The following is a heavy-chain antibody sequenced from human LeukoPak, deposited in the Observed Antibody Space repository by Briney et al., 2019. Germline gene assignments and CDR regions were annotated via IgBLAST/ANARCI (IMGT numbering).Heavy chain of an antibody. V-gene: IGHV4-39*07. CDR2: IYYSGST. CDR3: ARDRTDTSSFYCSGGSCYRAYYYMDV. CDR1: GGSISSSSYY. J-gene: IGHJ6*03. D-gene: IGHD2-15*01. Sequence: SETLSLTCTVSGGSISSSSYYRGRIRQPPGKGLEWIGSIYYSGSTYYNPSLKSRVTISVDTSKNQFSLKLSSVTAADTAVYYCARDRTDTSSFYCSGGSCYRAYYYMDVWGKGTTVTVSS.